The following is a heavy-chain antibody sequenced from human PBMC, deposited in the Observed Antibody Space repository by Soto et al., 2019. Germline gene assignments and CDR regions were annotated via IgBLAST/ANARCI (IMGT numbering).Heavy chain of an antibody. J-gene: IGHJ4*02. CDR3: ARATEYSSSSLFDY. Sequence: TLSLPCTVSGGSLSSGGYDWSWIRQHPGKGLEWIWYIYYSGSTYYNPSLKSRVTISVDTSKNQFSLKLSSVTAADTAVYYCARATEYSSSSLFDYWGQGTLVTVSS. D-gene: IGHD6-6*01. CDR1: GGSLSSGGYD. V-gene: IGHV4-31*03. CDR2: IYYSGST.